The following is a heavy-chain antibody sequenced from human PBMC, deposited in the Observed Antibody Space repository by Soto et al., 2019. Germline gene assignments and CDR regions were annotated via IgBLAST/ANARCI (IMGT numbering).Heavy chain of an antibody. V-gene: IGHV2-5*02. J-gene: IGHJ3*02. D-gene: IGHD3-22*01. CDR2: IYWDDDK. CDR3: ARRYYYDSSGALDI. Sequence: QITLKESGPTLVKPTQPLTLTCTFSGFSLSTSGVGVGWIRQPPGKALEWLALIYWDDDKRYSPSLKSRLTITKDTSKNQVVPTMTNMDPVDTATYYCARRYYYDSSGALDIWGQGTMVTVSS. CDR1: GFSLSTSGVG.